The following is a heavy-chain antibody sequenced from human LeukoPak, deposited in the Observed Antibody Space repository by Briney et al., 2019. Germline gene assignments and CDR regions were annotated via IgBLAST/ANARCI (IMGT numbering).Heavy chain of an antibody. CDR2: ISGTGGAT. J-gene: IGHJ5*01. D-gene: IGHD2-21*01. Sequence: GGSLRLSCVASGFIFWNYAMSWVRQAPGKGLQWVSQISGTGGATWYAGFARDRFTISRDNSKETLYLQMSGLRVEDTAMYYCVKDPRDTYGTNWFVSWGQGTLLIVSS. V-gene: IGHV3-23*01. CDR3: VKDPRDTYGTNWFVS. CDR1: GFIFWNYA.